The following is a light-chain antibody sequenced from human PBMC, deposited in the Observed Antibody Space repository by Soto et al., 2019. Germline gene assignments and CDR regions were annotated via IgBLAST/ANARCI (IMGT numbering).Light chain of an antibody. J-gene: IGKJ4*01. Sequence: EIVMTQSPATLSVSPGERDTLSCRASQSVGSNLAWYQQKPGQAPRLLIYDASTRATGIPARFSGSGSGTEFTLTVSSLQAEDFAIYYCQQYNNWPLTFGGGTKVEIK. CDR2: DAS. CDR1: QSVGSN. CDR3: QQYNNWPLT. V-gene: IGKV3-15*01.